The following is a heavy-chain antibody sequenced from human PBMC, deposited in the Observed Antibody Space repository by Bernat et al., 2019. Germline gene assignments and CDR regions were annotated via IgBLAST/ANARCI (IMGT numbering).Heavy chain of an antibody. J-gene: IGHJ6*02. CDR1: GFTFSSYA. D-gene: IGHD3-10*01. Sequence: EVQLLESGGGLVQPGGSLRLSCAASGFTFSSYAMSWVRQAPGKGLEWVSAISGSGGSTYYADSVKGRFTISRGNSKNTLYLQMNSLRAEDTAVYYCAKDPLYDSGSDTAKDYYGMDVWGQGTTVTVSS. V-gene: IGHV3-23*01. CDR3: AKDPLYDSGSDTAKDYYGMDV. CDR2: ISGSGGST.